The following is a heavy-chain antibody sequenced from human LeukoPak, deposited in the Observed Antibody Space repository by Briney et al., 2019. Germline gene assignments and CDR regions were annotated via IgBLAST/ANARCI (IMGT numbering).Heavy chain of an antibody. V-gene: IGHV4-34*01. CDR2: INHSGST. CDR3: ARRHTVFYYGSDY. J-gene: IGHJ4*02. D-gene: IGHD3-10*01. CDR1: GGSFSGYY. Sequence: SETLSLTCAVYGGSFSGYYWSWIRQPPGKGLEWIGEINHSGSTNYNPSLKSRVTISVDTSKNQFSLKLSSVTAADTAVYYCARRHTVFYYGSDYWGQGTLVTVSS.